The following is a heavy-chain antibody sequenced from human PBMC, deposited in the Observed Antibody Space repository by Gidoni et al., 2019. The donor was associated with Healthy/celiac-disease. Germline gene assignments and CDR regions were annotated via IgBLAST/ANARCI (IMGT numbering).Heavy chain of an antibody. Sequence: EVQLLESGGGLVQPGGYLRPSFAASGFPFSSYAITWVHQAPGKGLEWGAAISGSGGSTYYAYSVKGRFTISRDNSKNTLYLQMNSLRAEDTAVYYWAKPGSVAFIAAAGLYNWFDPWGQGTLVTVSS. CDR2: ISGSGGST. CDR1: GFPFSSYA. CDR3: AKPGSVAFIAAAGLYNWFDP. V-gene: IGHV3-23*01. J-gene: IGHJ5*02. D-gene: IGHD6-13*01.